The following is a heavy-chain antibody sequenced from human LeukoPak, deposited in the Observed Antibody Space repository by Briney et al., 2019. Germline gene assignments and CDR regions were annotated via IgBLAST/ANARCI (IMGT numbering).Heavy chain of an antibody. CDR3: ARGPNHYYYMDF. CDR2: INPDGDVT. J-gene: IGHJ6*03. CDR1: GYSFTGFY. D-gene: IGHD2-8*01. V-gene: IGHV1-2*02. Sequence: ASMKVSCKASGYSFTGFYIHWVRQAPGQGLEWMGWINPDGDVTKSAQKFQGRVTMTTDKSINTVFMELSGLTSDDTALYYCARGPNHYYYMDFWGKGTTVSVSS.